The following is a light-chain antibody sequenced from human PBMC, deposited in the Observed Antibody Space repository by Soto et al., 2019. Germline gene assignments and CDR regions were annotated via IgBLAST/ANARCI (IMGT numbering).Light chain of an antibody. CDR2: AAS. J-gene: IGKJ2*01. Sequence: AIQMTQSPSSLFASVGDRVTITCRASQGIRTELAWYQQKAGKAPQLLIYAASSLQSGVPSRFSGSGSGTEFTLTISSLQPEDFATYYCLQDYNYPRTFGQGTKLEIK. CDR3: LQDYNYPRT. CDR1: QGIRTE. V-gene: IGKV1-6*01.